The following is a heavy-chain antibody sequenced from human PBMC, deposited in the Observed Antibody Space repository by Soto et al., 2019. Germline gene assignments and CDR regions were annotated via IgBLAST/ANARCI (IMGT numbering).Heavy chain of an antibody. D-gene: IGHD3-10*01. Sequence: SETLSLTCTVSGNSISTGAYYWSWLRQHPVKGLEWIGHIFYSGNTHYSQSLESRVTISVDTSKNQFSNKLTSVTVADTAVYYCAREGRSAAPQAGFDLWGQGTLVTVSS. CDR3: AREGRSAAPQAGFDL. J-gene: IGHJ4*02. V-gene: IGHV4-31*03. CDR1: GNSISTGAYY. CDR2: IFYSGNT.